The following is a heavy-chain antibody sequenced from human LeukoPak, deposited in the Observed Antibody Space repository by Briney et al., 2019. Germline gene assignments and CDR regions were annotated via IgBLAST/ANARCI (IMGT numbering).Heavy chain of an antibody. CDR1: GFTFGSYS. CDR2: ISSSSSYI. J-gene: IGHJ4*02. D-gene: IGHD3-22*01. CDR3: ARDRHYDRGFDY. Sequence: PGGSLRLSCAASGFTFGSYSMNWVRQAPGKGLEWVSSISSSSSYIYYADSVKGRFTISRDNAKNSLYLQMNSLRAEDTAVYYCARDRHYDRGFDYWGQGTLVTVPS. V-gene: IGHV3-21*01.